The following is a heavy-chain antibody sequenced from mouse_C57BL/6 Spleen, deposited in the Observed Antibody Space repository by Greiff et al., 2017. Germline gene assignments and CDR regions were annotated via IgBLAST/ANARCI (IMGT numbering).Heavy chain of an antibody. J-gene: IGHJ2*01. Sequence: QVPLQQSGAELVKPGASVKISCKASGYAFSSYWMNWVKQRPGKGLEWIGQIYPGDGDTNYNGKFKGKATLTADKSSSTAYMQLSSLTSDDSAVYFCARTGPYYFDYWGQGTTLTVSS. V-gene: IGHV1-80*01. CDR1: GYAFSSYW. CDR2: IYPGDGDT. CDR3: ARTGPYYFDY.